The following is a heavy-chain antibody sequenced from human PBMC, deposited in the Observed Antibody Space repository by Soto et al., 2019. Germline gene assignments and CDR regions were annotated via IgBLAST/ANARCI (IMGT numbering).Heavy chain of an antibody. CDR2: ISYDGSNK. Sequence: QVQLVESGGGVVQPGRSLRLSCAASGFTFSSYGMHWVRQAPGKGLEWVAVISYDGSNKYYADSVKGRFTISRDNSKNTLYLQKNSLRAEDTAVYYCAKEAPYYYDSSGYYYATANHYFDYWGQGTLVTVSS. CDR3: AKEAPYYYDSSGYYYATANHYFDY. CDR1: GFTFSSYG. D-gene: IGHD3-22*01. V-gene: IGHV3-30*18. J-gene: IGHJ4*02.